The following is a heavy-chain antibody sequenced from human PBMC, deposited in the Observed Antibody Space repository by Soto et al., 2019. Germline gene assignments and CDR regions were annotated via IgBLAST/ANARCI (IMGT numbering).Heavy chain of an antibody. CDR3: ARGSRYYYDSSGYPYEFDY. V-gene: IGHV1-69*13. D-gene: IGHD3-22*01. CDR2: IIPIFGTA. CDR1: GGTFSSYA. Sequence: SVKVSCKASGGTFSSYAISWVRQAPGQGLEWMGGIIPIFGTANYAQKFQGRVTITADESTSTAYMELSSLRSEDTAVYYCARGSRYYYDSSGYPYEFDYWGQGTLVTVSS. J-gene: IGHJ4*02.